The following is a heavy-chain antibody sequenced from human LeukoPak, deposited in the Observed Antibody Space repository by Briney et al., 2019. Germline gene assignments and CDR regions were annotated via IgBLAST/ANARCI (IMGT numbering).Heavy chain of an antibody. CDR1: GGSFSGYY. D-gene: IGHD3-3*01. CDR3: ARGYDFWSGYYWNWFDP. V-gene: IGHV4-34*01. Sequence: SETLSLTCAVYGGSFSGYYWSWIRQPPGKGLEWIGEINHSGSTNYNPSLKSRVTISVDTSKNQFSLKLSSVTAADTAVDYCARGYDFWSGYYWNWFDPWGQGTLVTVSS. J-gene: IGHJ5*02. CDR2: INHSGST.